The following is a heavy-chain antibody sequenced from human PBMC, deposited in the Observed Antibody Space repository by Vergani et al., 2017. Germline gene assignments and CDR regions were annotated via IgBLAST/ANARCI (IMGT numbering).Heavy chain of an antibody. CDR3: ARGRDMTTVTDNWFDP. Sequence: QVQLQQSGPGLVKPSQTLSLTCAISGDSVSSNSAAWNWIRQSPSRGLEWLGRTYYRSKWYNDYAVSVKSLITINPDTSKNQFSLQLNSVTPEDTAVYYCARGRDMTTVTDNWFDPWGQGTLVTVSS. J-gene: IGHJ5*02. CDR1: GDSVSSNSAA. D-gene: IGHD4-11*01. CDR2: TYYRSKWYN. V-gene: IGHV6-1*01.